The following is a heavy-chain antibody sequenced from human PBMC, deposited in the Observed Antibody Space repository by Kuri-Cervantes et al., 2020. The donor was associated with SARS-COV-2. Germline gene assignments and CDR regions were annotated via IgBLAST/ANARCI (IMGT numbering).Heavy chain of an antibody. CDR2: VSWNGSRT. Sequence: GGSLRLSCAASGFTFSNSDMNWVRQAPGKGLERVSGVSWNGSRTHYADAVKGRFTISRDNSRNFLYQQMNSLRAEDTAVYYCAKDRRWVAAEKYYFVYCGQGPLVTVSS. CDR3: AKDRRWVAAEKYYFVY. J-gene: IGHJ4*02. CDR1: GFTFSNSD. V-gene: IGHV3-19*01. D-gene: IGHD6-25*01.